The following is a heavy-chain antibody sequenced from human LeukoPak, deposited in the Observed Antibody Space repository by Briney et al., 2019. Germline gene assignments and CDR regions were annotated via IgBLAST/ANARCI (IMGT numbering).Heavy chain of an antibody. CDR2: IYYSGST. J-gene: IGHJ1*01. D-gene: IGHD6-13*01. CDR1: GGSIGSYY. V-gene: IGHV4-59*01. Sequence: SETLSLTCTVSGGSIGSYYWSWIRQPPGKGLEWIGYIYYSGSTNYNPSLKSRVTISVDTSKNQFSLKLSSVTAADTAVYYCATDSSSWSRAGYFQHWGQGTLVTVSS. CDR3: ATDSSSWSRAGYFQH.